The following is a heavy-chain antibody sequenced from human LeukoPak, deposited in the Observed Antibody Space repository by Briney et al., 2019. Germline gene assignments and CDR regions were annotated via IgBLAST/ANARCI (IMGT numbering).Heavy chain of an antibody. J-gene: IGHJ4*02. CDR3: ARELRDSGYDFGY. CDR1: GYTFTSYA. D-gene: IGHD5-12*01. V-gene: IGHV7-4-1*02. CDR2: INTNTGNP. Sequence: ASVKVSCEASGYTFTSYAMNWVRQAPGQGLEWMGWINTNTGNPTYAQGFTGRFVFSLDASVSTAYLQISSLKAEDTAVYYCARELRDSGYDFGYWGQGTLVTVSS.